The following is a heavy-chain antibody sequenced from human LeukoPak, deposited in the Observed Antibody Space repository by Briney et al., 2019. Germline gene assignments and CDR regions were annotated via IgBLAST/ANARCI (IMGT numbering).Heavy chain of an antibody. V-gene: IGHV3-66*02. D-gene: IGHD3-16*01. CDR1: GFIFSNYA. CDR2: IYTEGTT. J-gene: IGHJ4*02. Sequence: GGSLRLSCAASGFIFSNYALMWVRQAPGKGLEWVSVIYTEGTTYYADSVKGRFTISRDNSKNTVYLQMNSLRVEDTAVYYCASEGDWGQGTLVTVSS. CDR3: ASEGD.